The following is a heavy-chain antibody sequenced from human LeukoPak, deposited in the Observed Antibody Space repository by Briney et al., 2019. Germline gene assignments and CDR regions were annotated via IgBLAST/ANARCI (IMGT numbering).Heavy chain of an antibody. D-gene: IGHD4-17*01. CDR1: GGTFSSYA. CDR3: ARNYGDYSYNWFDP. CDR2: IIPIFGTA. V-gene: IGHV1-69*13. J-gene: IGHJ5*02. Sequence: SVKVSCKASGGTFSSYAISWVRQAPGQGLEWMGGIIPIFGTANYAQKFQGRVTITADESTSTAYMELSSLRSEDTAVYYCARNYGDYSYNWFDPWGQGTLVTVSS.